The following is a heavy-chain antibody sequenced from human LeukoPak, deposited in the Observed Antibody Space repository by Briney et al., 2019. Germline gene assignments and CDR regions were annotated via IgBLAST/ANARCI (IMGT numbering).Heavy chain of an antibody. CDR3: TRESGAFSPFGF. D-gene: IGHD1-26*01. CDR1: GGSILSTNW. J-gene: IGHJ4*02. Sequence: PSETLSLTCAVSGGSILSTNWWSCVRPPPGKGLEWIGEVHLNGATNYNPSVEGRVTMSIDKSKNHLSLEVISVTAADTAMYYCTRESGAFSPFGFWGQGTLVTVSS. CDR2: VHLNGAT. V-gene: IGHV4-4*02.